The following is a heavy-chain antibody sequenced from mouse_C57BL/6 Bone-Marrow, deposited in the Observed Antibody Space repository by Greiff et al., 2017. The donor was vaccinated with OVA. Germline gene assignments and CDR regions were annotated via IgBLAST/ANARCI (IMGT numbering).Heavy chain of an antibody. D-gene: IGHD4-1*01. CDR1: GYAFSSYW. J-gene: IGHJ3*01. V-gene: IGHV1-85*01. CDR3: ARCGTGAWFAY. Sequence: VQGVESGAELVKPGASVKISCKASGYAFSSYWMNWVKQRPGQGLEWIGWIYPRDGSTKYNEKFKGKATLTVDTSSSTAYMELHSLTSEDSAVYFCARCGTGAWFAYWGQGTLVTVSA. CDR2: IYPRDGST.